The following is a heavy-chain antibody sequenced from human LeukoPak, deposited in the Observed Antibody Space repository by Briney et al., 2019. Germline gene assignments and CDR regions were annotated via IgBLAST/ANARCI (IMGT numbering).Heavy chain of an antibody. CDR1: GGSISSYY. CDR3: AREGPIVDWSSFDI. Sequence: ETLSLTCTVSGGSISSYYMSWVRQAPGKGLEWVSVIYSGGSTYYADSVKGRFTISRDNSKNTLYLQMNSLRAEDTAVYYCAREGPIVDWSSFDIWGQGTMVTVSS. V-gene: IGHV3-53*01. J-gene: IGHJ3*02. CDR2: IYSGGST. D-gene: IGHD3-9*01.